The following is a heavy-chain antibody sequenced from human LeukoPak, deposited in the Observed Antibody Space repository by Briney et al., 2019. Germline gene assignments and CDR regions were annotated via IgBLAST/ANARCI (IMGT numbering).Heavy chain of an antibody. D-gene: IGHD6-19*01. V-gene: IGHV1-69*13. J-gene: IGHJ4*02. Sequence: SVKVSCKASGGTFSSYAISWVRQAPGQGLEWMGGIIPIFGTANYAQKFQGRVTITADESTSTAYMELSSLRSEDTAVYYCARDPPPSSVAGPPTGDYWGQGTLVTVSS. CDR1: GGTFSSYA. CDR3: ARDPPPSSVAGPPTGDY. CDR2: IIPIFGTA.